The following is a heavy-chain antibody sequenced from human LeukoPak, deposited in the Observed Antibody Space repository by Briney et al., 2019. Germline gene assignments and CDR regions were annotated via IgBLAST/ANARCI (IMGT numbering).Heavy chain of an antibody. CDR3: ARDSWGYDSSGYYYPLGYFDY. V-gene: IGHV1-69*05. D-gene: IGHD3-22*01. Sequence: ASVKVSCKASGGTFSSYAISWVRQAPGQGLEWMGRIIPIFGTANYAQKFQGRVTITTDESTSTAYMELSSLRSEDTAVYYCARDSWGYDSSGYYYPLGYFDYWGQGTPVTVSS. CDR2: IIPIFGTA. CDR1: GGTFSSYA. J-gene: IGHJ4*02.